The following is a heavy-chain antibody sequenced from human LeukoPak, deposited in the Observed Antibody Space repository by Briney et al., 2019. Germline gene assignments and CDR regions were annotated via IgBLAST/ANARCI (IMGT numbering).Heavy chain of an antibody. CDR3: ARVNCSSTSCCSKFLDY. Sequence: GASVKVSCKASVYTFTNYDINWVRQTTGQGLEWRGWMNPNSANTGYAQKFQGRVTMTRNTSISTAYMELSSLRSEDTAVYYCARVNCSSTSCCSKFLDYWGQGTLVTVSS. CDR2: MNPNSANT. D-gene: IGHD2-2*01. V-gene: IGHV1-8*01. CDR1: VYTFTNYD. J-gene: IGHJ4*02.